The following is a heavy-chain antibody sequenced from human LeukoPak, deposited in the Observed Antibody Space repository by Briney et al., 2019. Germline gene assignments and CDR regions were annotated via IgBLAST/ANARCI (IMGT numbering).Heavy chain of an antibody. J-gene: IGHJ3*02. CDR3: ARGPNYNILTGWRKTQNAFDI. CDR1: RFTFSTYG. V-gene: IGHV3-30*02. Sequence: PGGSLRLSCAASRFTFSTYGMHWVRQAPGKGLEWVSFIRFDGGNKYYADSVKGRFTISRDNSKNTLYLQMNSLRAEDTAGYYCARGPNYNILTGWRKTQNAFDIWGQGTMVTVSS. D-gene: IGHD3-9*01. CDR2: IRFDGGNK.